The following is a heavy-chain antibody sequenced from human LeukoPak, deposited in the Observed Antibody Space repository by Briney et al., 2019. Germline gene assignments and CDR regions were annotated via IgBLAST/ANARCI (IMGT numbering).Heavy chain of an antibody. D-gene: IGHD3-22*01. J-gene: IGHJ6*03. V-gene: IGHV4-4*07. CDR3: ARGIGSSGYYDYYYMDV. Sequence: SETLSLTCTVSGGSISSYSWSWIRQPAGKGLEWIGRIYTSGSTNYNPSLKSRVTMSVDTSKNQFSLKLSSVTAADTAVYYCARGIGSSGYYDYYYMDVWGKGTTVTISS. CDR1: GGSISSYS. CDR2: IYTSGST.